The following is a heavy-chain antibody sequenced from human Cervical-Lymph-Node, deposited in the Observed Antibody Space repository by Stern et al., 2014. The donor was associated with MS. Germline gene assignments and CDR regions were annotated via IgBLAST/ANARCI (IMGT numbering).Heavy chain of an antibody. CDR1: GYSFTRNY. D-gene: IGHD5-18*01. CDR2: TNPNSGDS. Sequence: QVQLVQSGAEVKNPGASVVISCKAAGYSFTRNYIHWLRQAPGQGLEWIGRTNPNSGDSNYALKFQGRVTMTRDTSITTAYMNLNRLGFDDTAVYYCARERGRAGPAMADYWGQGTLVTVSS. V-gene: IGHV1-2*06. J-gene: IGHJ4*02. CDR3: ARERGRAGPAMADY.